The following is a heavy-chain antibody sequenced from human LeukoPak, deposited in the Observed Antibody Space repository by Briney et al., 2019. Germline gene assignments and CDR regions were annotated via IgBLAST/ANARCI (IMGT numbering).Heavy chain of an antibody. V-gene: IGHV4-59*01. J-gene: IGHJ4*02. CDR3: ARDSGYSSGWYIDY. Sequence: PSETLSLTXTVSGGSISSYYWSWIRQPPGKGLEWIGYIYYSGSTSYNPSLKSRVTISVDTSKNQFSLKLSSVTAADTAVYYCARDSGYSSGWYIDYWGQGTLVTVSS. D-gene: IGHD6-19*01. CDR2: IYYSGST. CDR1: GGSISSYY.